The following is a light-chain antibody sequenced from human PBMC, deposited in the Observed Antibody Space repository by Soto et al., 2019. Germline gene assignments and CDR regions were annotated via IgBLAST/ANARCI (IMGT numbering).Light chain of an antibody. V-gene: IGLV2-8*01. CDR3: SSYAGSSNV. CDR1: SSDVGGYNY. CDR2: EVN. Sequence: QSALTQPPSASGSPGQSVAISCTGTSSDVGGYNYVSWYQQHPGKAPKLMIYEVNKWPSGVPDRFSGSKSGNTASLTVSGLQAEDEADYYCSSYAGSSNVFGTGNKVTVL. J-gene: IGLJ1*01.